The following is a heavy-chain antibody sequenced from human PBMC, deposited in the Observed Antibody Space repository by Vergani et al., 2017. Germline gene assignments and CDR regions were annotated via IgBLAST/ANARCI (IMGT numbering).Heavy chain of an antibody. V-gene: IGHV3-23*04. J-gene: IGHJ6*02. Sequence: EVQLVESGGGLVQPGRSLRLSCAASGFTFDDYAMHWVRQAPGKGLEWVSGISGSGGSTYYADSVKGRFTISRDNSKNTLYLQMNSLRAEDTAVYYCAKSSGDFWSGVYGMDVWGQGTTVTVSS. CDR2: ISGSGGST. CDR3: AKSSGDFWSGVYGMDV. CDR1: GFTFDDYA. D-gene: IGHD3-3*01.